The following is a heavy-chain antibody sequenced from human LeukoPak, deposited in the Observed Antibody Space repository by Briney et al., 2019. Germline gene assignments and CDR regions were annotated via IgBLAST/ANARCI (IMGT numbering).Heavy chain of an antibody. CDR1: GYTFTGYY. CDR2: INPNSGGT. CDR3: ARVAGSDILTGYSDSSDAFDI. V-gene: IGHV1-2*02. J-gene: IGHJ3*02. D-gene: IGHD3-9*01. Sequence: ASVKVSCKASGYTFTGYYMHWVRQAPGQGLEWMGWINPNSGGTNYAQKFQGRVTMTRDTSISTAYMELSRLRSDDTAVYYGARVAGSDILTGYSDSSDAFDIWGQGTMVTVSS.